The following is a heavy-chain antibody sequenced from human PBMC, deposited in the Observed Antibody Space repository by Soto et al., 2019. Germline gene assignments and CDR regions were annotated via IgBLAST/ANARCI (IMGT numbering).Heavy chain of an antibody. CDR2: MSYDGSNK. V-gene: IGHV3-30*18. J-gene: IGHJ6*02. Sequence: PGGSLRLSCAASGFTFSSYGMHWVRQAPGKGLEWVAIMSYDGSNKYYADSVKGRFTISRDNSKNTLYLQMNSLRAEDTAVYYCAKDTIRVSPNYYYYGMDVWGQGTTVTSP. CDR3: AKDTIRVSPNYYYYGMDV. D-gene: IGHD6-6*01. CDR1: GFTFSSYG.